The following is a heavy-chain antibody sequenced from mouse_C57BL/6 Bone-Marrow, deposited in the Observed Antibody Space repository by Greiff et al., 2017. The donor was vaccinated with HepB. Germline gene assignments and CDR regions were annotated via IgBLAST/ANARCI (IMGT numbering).Heavy chain of an antibody. CDR2: ISSGSSTI. CDR3: VYGSSFYFDY. D-gene: IGHD1-1*01. V-gene: IGHV5-17*01. Sequence: EVQLVESGGGLVKPGESLKLSCAASGFTFSDYGMHWVRQAPEKGLEWVAYISSGSSTIYYADTVKGRFTISRDNAKNTLFLQRTSLRSEDTAMYYCVYGSSFYFDYWGPGTTLTVSS. J-gene: IGHJ2*01. CDR1: GFTFSDYG.